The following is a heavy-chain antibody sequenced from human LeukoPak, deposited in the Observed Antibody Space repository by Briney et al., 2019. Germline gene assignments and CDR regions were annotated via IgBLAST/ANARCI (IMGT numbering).Heavy chain of an antibody. V-gene: IGHV4-34*01. Sequence: KPSETLSLTCTVSGGSISGYYWSWIRQPPGKGLEWIGEINHSGSTNYNPSLKSRVTISVDTSKNQFSLKLSSVTAADTAVYYCARFTSSGYPFDYWGQGTLVTVSS. J-gene: IGHJ4*02. CDR1: GGSISGYY. CDR3: ARFTSSGYPFDY. D-gene: IGHD3-22*01. CDR2: INHSGST.